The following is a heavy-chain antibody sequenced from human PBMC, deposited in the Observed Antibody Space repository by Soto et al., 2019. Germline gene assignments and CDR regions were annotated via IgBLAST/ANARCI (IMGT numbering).Heavy chain of an antibody. D-gene: IGHD4-4*01. CDR3: AKVGPTTVTTYSPPLY. CDR1: GFTFSSYA. Sequence: GSLRLSCAASGFTFSSYAMSWVRQAPGKGLEWVSAISGSGGSTYYADSVKGRFTISRDNSKNTLYLQMNSLRAEDTAVYYCAKVGPTTVTTYSPPLYWGQGTLVTVSS. CDR2: ISGSGGST. J-gene: IGHJ4*02. V-gene: IGHV3-23*01.